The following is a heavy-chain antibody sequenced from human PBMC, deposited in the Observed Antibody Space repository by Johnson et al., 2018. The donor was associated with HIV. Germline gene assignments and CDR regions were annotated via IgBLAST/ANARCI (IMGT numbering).Heavy chain of an antibody. D-gene: IGHD4-11*01. Sequence: VQLVESGGGLVQPGGSLRLSCAASGFTFSSYWMSWVRQAPGKGLEWVANIKQDGSNKYYADSVKGRFTISRDNSKNTLYLQMNSLRAEDTAVYYCAREGNYAAFDIWGQGTMVTVSS. V-gene: IGHV3-7*01. CDR2: IKQDGSNK. CDR1: GFTFSSYW. CDR3: AREGNYAAFDI. J-gene: IGHJ3*02.